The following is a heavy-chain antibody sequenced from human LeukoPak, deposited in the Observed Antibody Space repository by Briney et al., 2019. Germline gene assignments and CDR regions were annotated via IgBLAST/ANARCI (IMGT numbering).Heavy chain of an antibody. CDR2: IGGSDGRT. CDR1: GFTFSTYA. Sequence: PGGSLGLSCAASGFTFSTYAMSWVRQAPGKGLEWVSLIGGSDGRTRYADSVKGRFTISRDNSKNTLYLEMNSLRAEDTAVYYCAKDSSNDWGYMDVWGKGTTVTISS. J-gene: IGHJ6*03. D-gene: IGHD3-9*01. CDR3: AKDSSNDWGYMDV. V-gene: IGHV3-23*01.